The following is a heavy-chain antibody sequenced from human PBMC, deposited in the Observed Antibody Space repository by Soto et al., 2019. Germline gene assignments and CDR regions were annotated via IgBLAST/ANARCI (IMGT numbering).Heavy chain of an antibody. Sequence: EVQLVESGGGLVQPGGSLRLSCAASGFTFRSYSMNWVRQAPGKGLEWVSYISSSSSTIYYADSVKGRFTISRDNAKNSLYLQRSSLRDEDTAVYYCARDSYYGSGSPPGDYWGQGTLVTVSS. V-gene: IGHV3-48*02. CDR3: ARDSYYGSGSPPGDY. D-gene: IGHD3-10*01. CDR1: GFTFRSYS. J-gene: IGHJ4*02. CDR2: ISSSSSTI.